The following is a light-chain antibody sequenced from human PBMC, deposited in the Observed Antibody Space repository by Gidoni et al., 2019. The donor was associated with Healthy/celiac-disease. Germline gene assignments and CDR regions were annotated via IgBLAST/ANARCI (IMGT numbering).Light chain of an antibody. J-gene: IGKJ4*01. CDR2: DAS. CDR3: QQRSNWPQLT. Sequence: EIVLTQSPATLSLSPGERATLSCRASQSVSSYLAWYQQKPGQAPRLLIYDASNRATGIPARFSSGGSGTDFTLTISSLEPEDFAVYYCQQRSNWPQLTFGGGTKVEIK. V-gene: IGKV3-11*01. CDR1: QSVSSY.